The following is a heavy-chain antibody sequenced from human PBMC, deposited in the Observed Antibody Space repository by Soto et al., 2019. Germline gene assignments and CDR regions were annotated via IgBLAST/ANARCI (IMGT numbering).Heavy chain of an antibody. CDR3: ASQTGTTGNYYYGMDV. CDR1: GGTFSRYG. CDR2: IIPIFGTA. D-gene: IGHD1-1*01. J-gene: IGHJ6*02. Sequence: QVQLVQSGAEVKKPGSSVKVSCKASGGTFSRYGISWVRQAPGQGLEWMGGIIPIFGTANYAQKFQGRVKITADESTSTAYMELSSLRSEDTAVYYCASQTGTTGNYYYGMDVWGQGTTVTVSS. V-gene: IGHV1-69*12.